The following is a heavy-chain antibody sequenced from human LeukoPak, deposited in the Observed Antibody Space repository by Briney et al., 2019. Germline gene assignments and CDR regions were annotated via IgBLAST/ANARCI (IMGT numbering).Heavy chain of an antibody. J-gene: IGHJ4*02. CDR1: GGSFSGYY. CDR2: INHSGST. D-gene: IGHD3-22*01. CDR3: ARRPYDSSGYRRGGFDY. Sequence: NSSETLSLTCAVYGGSFSGYYWSWIRQPPGKGLEWIGEINHSGSTNYNPSLKSRVTISVDTSKNQFSLKLSSVTAADTAVYYCARRPYDSSGYRRGGFDYWGQGTLVTVSS. V-gene: IGHV4-34*01.